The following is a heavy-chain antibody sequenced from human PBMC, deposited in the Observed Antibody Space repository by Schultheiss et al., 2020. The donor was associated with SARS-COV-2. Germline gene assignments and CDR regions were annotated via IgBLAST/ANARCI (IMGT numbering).Heavy chain of an antibody. CDR2: IGADSGGR. CDR1: GFIFSDHY. J-gene: IGHJ4*02. D-gene: IGHD3-16*01. CDR3: ARRSGGSKDS. V-gene: IGHV3-53*01. Sequence: GGSLRLSCAASGFIFSDHYMEWVRQAPGKGLEWVSAIGADSGGRDYADSVRGRFTIYRDNSESTVYLQMNSLRADDTAVYFCARRSGGSKDSWGQGTLVTVSS.